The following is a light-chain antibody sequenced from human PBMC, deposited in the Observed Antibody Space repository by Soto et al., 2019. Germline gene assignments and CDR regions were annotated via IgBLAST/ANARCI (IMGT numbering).Light chain of an antibody. CDR1: QSLSTTY. CDR3: QQYDSTPWT. V-gene: IGKV3-20*01. Sequence: EIVMTQSPATLSVSPGERATLSCRASQSLSTTYLAWYRQKSGQAPRLLIYGASSRATGTPDRFSGSGSGTDFTLTISRLEPEDFAVYYCQQYDSTPWTFGQGTKVDIK. CDR2: GAS. J-gene: IGKJ1*01.